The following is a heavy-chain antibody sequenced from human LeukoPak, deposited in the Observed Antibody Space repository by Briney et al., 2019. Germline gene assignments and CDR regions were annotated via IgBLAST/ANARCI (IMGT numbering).Heavy chain of an antibody. CDR3: ARLPLYDFKLGGALDY. D-gene: IGHD3-3*01. J-gene: IGHJ4*02. V-gene: IGHV1-2*02. CDR2: INPNSGGT. CDR1: GYTFTGYY. Sequence: ASVKVSCKASGYTFTGYYMHWVRQAPGQGLEWMGWINPNSGGTNYAQKFQGRVTMTRDTSISTAYMELSRLRSDDTAVYYCARLPLYDFKLGGALDYWGQGTLVTVSS.